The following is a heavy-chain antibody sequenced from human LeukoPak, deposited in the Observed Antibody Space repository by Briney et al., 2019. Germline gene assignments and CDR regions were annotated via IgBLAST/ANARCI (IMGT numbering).Heavy chain of an antibody. CDR2: IFTSGST. D-gene: IGHD3-10*01. CDR3: ARDRYGSGTYYIDY. Sequence: NPSETLSLTCTVSGGSISTYYWNWIRQPAGKGLEWIGRIFTSGSTNYNPSLKSRITMSVDTSKNQFSLNLSSVTAADTAVYYCARDRYGSGTYYIDYWGQGTLVTVSS. CDR1: GGSISTYY. V-gene: IGHV4-4*07. J-gene: IGHJ4*02.